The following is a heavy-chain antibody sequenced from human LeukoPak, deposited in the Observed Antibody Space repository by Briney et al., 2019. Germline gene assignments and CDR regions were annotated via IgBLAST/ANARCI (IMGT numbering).Heavy chain of an antibody. CDR3: ARGYSSSWYFNWFDP. CDR1: GGSISSGSYY. Sequence: SQTLSLTCTVSGGSISSGSYYWSWIRQPAGKGLEWIGRIYTSGSTNYNPSLKSRVTISVDTSKNQFSLKLSSVTAADTAVYYCARGYSSSWYFNWFDPWGQGTLVTVSS. J-gene: IGHJ5*02. CDR2: IYTSGST. D-gene: IGHD6-13*01. V-gene: IGHV4-61*02.